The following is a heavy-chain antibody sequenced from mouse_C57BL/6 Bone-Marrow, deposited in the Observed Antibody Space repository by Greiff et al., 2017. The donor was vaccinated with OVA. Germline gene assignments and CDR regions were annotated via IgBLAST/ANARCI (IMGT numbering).Heavy chain of an antibody. CDR2: INYDGSST. Sequence: EVKVVESEGGLVQPGSSMKLSCTASGFTFSDYYMAWVRQVPEKGLEWVANINYDGSSTYYLDSLKSRFIISRDNAKNILYLQMSSLKSEDTATYYCARRRLRGTMDYWGQGTSVTVSS. J-gene: IGHJ4*01. V-gene: IGHV5-16*01. CDR1: GFTFSDYY. CDR3: ARRRLRGTMDY. D-gene: IGHD2-4*01.